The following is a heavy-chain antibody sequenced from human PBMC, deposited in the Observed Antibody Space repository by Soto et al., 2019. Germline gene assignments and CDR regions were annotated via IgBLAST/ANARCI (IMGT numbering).Heavy chain of an antibody. J-gene: IGHJ3*01. D-gene: IGHD5-18*01. V-gene: IGHV1-46*01. Sequence: ASVKVSCKASGYTFTSYYMHWVRQAPGQGLEWMGIINPSGDSTSYAQKFQGRVTMTRDTSTSTVYMELISLRSEDTAVYYCARDSDVDTAMANWGQGTMVTVSS. CDR3: ARDSDVDTAMAN. CDR2: INPSGDST. CDR1: GYTFTSYY.